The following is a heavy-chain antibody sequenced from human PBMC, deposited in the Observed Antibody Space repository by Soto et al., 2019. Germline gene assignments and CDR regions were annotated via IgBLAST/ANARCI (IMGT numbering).Heavy chain of an antibody. V-gene: IGHV1-69*05. CDR1: GGTFSSYA. CDR3: ARDGSGGYNWFDP. D-gene: IGHD3-3*01. CDR2: IIPIFGTA. J-gene: IGHJ5*02. Sequence: QVQLVQSGAEVKKPGSSVKVSCKASGGTFSSYAISWVRQAPGQGLEWMGGIIPIFGTANYAQKFQGRVTXAXDXXTSTADMELSGLRSEDTALYYCARDGSGGYNWFDPRGQGTLVTVSS.